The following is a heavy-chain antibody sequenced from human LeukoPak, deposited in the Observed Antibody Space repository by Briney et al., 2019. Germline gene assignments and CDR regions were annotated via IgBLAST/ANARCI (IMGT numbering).Heavy chain of an antibody. J-gene: IGHJ4*02. CDR2: IWYDGSQR. D-gene: IGHD6-13*01. CDR3: VKGSAAVRPYYFDY. V-gene: IGHV3-33*06. Sequence: PGGSLRLSCVASGFIFSTYGLHWVRQSPGRGLEWVAVIWYDGSQRYYADSVKDRLTISRDNSRDTLYLQMNSLRVEDTAVYYCVKGSAAVRPYYFDYWGQGTLVTVSS. CDR1: GFIFSTYG.